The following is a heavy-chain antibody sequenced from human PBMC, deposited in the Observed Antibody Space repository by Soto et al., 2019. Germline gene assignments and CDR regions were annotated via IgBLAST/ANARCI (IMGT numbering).Heavy chain of an antibody. D-gene: IGHD1-26*01. Sequence: SVKVSCKASGYTFTSYYMHWVRQAPGQGLEWMGRINPIFGTANYAQKFQGRVTITADESTSTAYMELSSLRSGDTAVYYCARSLGATYFDYWGQGTLVTVSS. V-gene: IGHV1-69*13. CDR1: GYTFTSYY. CDR2: INPIFGTA. CDR3: ARSLGATYFDY. J-gene: IGHJ4*02.